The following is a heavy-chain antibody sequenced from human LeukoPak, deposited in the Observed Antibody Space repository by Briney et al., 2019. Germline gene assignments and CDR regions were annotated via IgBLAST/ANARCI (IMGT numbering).Heavy chain of an antibody. D-gene: IGHD4-17*01. Sequence: SETLSLTCIVSGGSISSYYWSWIRQPAGKRLEWIGRIYTSGSINYNPSLKSRVTMSVDTSKNQFSLKLTSLTAADTAVYYCARDHRRDYGDYHFDYWGQGTLVTVSS. CDR3: ARDHRRDYGDYHFDY. CDR1: GGSISSYY. J-gene: IGHJ4*02. V-gene: IGHV4-4*07. CDR2: IYTSGSI.